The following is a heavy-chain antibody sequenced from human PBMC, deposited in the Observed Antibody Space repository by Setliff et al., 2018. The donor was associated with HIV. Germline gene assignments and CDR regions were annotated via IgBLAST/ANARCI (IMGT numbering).Heavy chain of an antibody. CDR2: VSPDGYEK. D-gene: IGHD1-26*01. Sequence: GESLKISCAAFGSGYSTFDMDWARQTPGKGLEWVADVSPDGYEKRYADFVKGRFTVSRDNSKNILFLQMDSLGAEDTGIYYCAKPTSGMYPRAFDLWGRGTVVTVSS. CDR1: GSGYSTFD. V-gene: IGHV3-23*01. CDR3: AKPTSGMYPRAFDL. J-gene: IGHJ3*01.